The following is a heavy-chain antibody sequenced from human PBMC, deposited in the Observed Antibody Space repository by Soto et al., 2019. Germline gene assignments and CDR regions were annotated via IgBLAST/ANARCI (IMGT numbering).Heavy chain of an antibody. V-gene: IGHV1-2*04. CDR2: INPNSGGT. CDR3: ARDSGWNFLSHLYPQYYFDY. D-gene: IGHD1-7*01. J-gene: IGHJ4*02. CDR1: GYTSTGYY. Sequence: ASVKVSCKASGYTSTGYYMHWVRQAPGQGLEWMGWINPNSGGTNYAQKFQGWVTMTRDTSISTAYMELSRLRSDDTAVYYCARDSGWNFLSHLYPQYYFDYWGQGTLVTVSS.